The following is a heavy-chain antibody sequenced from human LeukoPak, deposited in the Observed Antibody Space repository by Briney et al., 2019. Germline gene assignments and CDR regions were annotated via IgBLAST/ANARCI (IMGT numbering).Heavy chain of an antibody. CDR1: GGSMRSYY. Sequence: SETLSLTCTVSGGSMRSYYWSWIRQPPGKGLEWIGYVYYSGSINYNPSLESRVTISVDTSKNQFSLKLSSVTAADTAVYYCARESWNDDSWFDPWGQGTLVTVSS. CDR2: VYYSGSI. V-gene: IGHV4-59*12. J-gene: IGHJ5*02. D-gene: IGHD1-1*01. CDR3: ARESWNDDSWFDP.